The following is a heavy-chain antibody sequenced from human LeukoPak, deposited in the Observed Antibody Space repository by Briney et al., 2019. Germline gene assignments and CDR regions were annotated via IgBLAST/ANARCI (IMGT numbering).Heavy chain of an antibody. D-gene: IGHD6-19*01. CDR3: ARAKIAVAAFDP. V-gene: IGHV1-46*01. CDR2: IHPNGGRT. Sequence: ASLKVSCEASGYSFTSYSIHWVRQAPGQGLEWMGIIHPNGGRTIYAQKFQGRITVTRDTSTSTVYMELSSLRSEDTAVYYCARAKIAVAAFDPWGQGTLVTVSS. J-gene: IGHJ5*02. CDR1: GYSFTSYS.